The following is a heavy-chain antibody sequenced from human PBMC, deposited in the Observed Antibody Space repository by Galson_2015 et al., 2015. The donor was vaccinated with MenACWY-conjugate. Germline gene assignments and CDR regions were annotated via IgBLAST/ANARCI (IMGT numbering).Heavy chain of an antibody. CDR1: RLTFRNFG. Sequence: LRLSCAASRLTFRNFGMTWVRQTPGKGLEWVSTIVSSPHRTFYADSVKGRFTVSRDDSQMYLQMNSLRAEDTAVYFCARVPRQTYDSRGDYFDSWGQGTLVTVSS. J-gene: IGHJ4*02. D-gene: IGHD3-22*01. CDR2: IVSSPHRT. V-gene: IGHV3-23*05. CDR3: ARVPRQTYDSRGDYFDS.